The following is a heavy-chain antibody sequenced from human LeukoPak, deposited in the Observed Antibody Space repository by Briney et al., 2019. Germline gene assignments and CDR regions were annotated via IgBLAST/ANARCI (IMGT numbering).Heavy chain of an antibody. D-gene: IGHD6-25*01. CDR2: IKQDGSEK. Sequence: GGSLRLSCAAYGFTFSSYWMSWVRQAPGKGLEWVANIKQDGSEKYYVDSVKGRFTISRDNAKNSLYLQMNSLRAEDTAVYYCAREAADPFGDYWGQGTLVTVSS. CDR3: AREAADPFGDY. J-gene: IGHJ4*02. CDR1: GFTFSSYW. V-gene: IGHV3-7*05.